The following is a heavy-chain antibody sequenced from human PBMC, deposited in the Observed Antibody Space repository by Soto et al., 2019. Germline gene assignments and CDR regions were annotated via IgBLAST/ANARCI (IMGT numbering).Heavy chain of an antibody. CDR3: ARGGAFYSASGRYFITPPGEY. D-gene: IGHD3-10*01. V-gene: IGHV3-21*06. Sequence: GSLRLSCAASGFTFTRYSMNWVRQAPGKGLEWVSSISSTTNYIYYGDSMKGRFTNSRDNAKNSLYLEMNSLRAEDTAIYYCARGGAFYSASGRYFITPPGEYWGQGTLVTVSS. J-gene: IGHJ4*02. CDR1: GFTFTRYS. CDR2: ISSTTNYI.